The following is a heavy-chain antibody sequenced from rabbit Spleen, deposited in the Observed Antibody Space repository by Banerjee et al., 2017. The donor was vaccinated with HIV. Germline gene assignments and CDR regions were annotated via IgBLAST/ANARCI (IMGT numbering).Heavy chain of an antibody. J-gene: IGHJ4*01. CDR1: GFDLSNYYY. D-gene: IGHD3-1*01. CDR2: IYTGGSGGI. Sequence: QTLEESGGDLVKPGASLTLTCTASGFDLSNYYYIYWVRQAPGKGLEWIGCIYTGGSGGIYYASWARGRLTISKTSSTTVTLQMTSLTAADTATYFCARDRPGSDNFDLWGQGTLVTVS. V-gene: IGHV1S40*01. CDR3: ARDRPGSDNFDL.